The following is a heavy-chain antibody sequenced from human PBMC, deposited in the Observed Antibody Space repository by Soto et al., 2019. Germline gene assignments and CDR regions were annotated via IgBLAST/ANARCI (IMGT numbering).Heavy chain of an antibody. V-gene: IGHV2-5*02. CDR3: AHWGGSYVD. CDR1: GFSLSTSGVA. Sequence: SGPTLGNPTQTLTLTCTFSGFSLSTSGVAVGWIRQPPGKALEWLALIYWDDDKRYSPSLKTRLTITKDTSKNQVVLKMTDMNTVDTGTYYCAHWGGSYVDWGQGTLVTVSS. D-gene: IGHD1-26*01. CDR2: IYWDDDK. J-gene: IGHJ4*02.